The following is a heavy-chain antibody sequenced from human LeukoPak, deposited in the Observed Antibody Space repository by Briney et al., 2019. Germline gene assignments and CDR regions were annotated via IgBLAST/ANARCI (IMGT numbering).Heavy chain of an antibody. CDR3: ARRYSSSWYTDY. V-gene: IGHV3-11*01. CDR2: ISSSGSTI. Sequence: GGSLTLSCAASGFTFSDYYMSWIRQAPGKGLEWLSYISSSGSTIYYADSVKGRFPRSRDNAKNSLYLQLNSLRAEERAVYYCARRYSSSWYTDYWGKGTLVTVP. CDR1: GFTFSDYY. J-gene: IGHJ4*02. D-gene: IGHD6-13*01.